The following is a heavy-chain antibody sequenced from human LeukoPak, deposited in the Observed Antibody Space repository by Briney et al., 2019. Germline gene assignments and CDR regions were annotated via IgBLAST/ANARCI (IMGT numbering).Heavy chain of an antibody. CDR3: ARVTSVGAEFAFDI. CDR2: INPNSGGT. J-gene: IGHJ3*02. CDR1: GYTFTGYY. V-gene: IGHV1-2*02. D-gene: IGHD1-26*01. Sequence: ASVKVSSKASGYTFTGYYMHWVRQAPGQGLEWMGWINPNSGGTNYAQKFQGRVTMTRDTSISTAYMELSRLRSDDTAVYYCARVTSVGAEFAFDIWGQGTMVTVSS.